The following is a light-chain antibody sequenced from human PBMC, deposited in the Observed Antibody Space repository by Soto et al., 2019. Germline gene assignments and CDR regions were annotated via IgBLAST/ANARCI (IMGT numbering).Light chain of an antibody. CDR2: GTS. V-gene: IGKV3D-15*01. CDR1: QSVSSN. J-gene: IGKJ1*01. Sequence: EIGMTQSPATLSVSPRERSTLSCKASQSVSSNLAWYQQKPGQAPRLLIYGTSSRATGIPDRFSGSGSGTEFTLIISSLKPEDSAVYYCQQYNSWLWTFGQGTQVDIK. CDR3: QQYNSWLWT.